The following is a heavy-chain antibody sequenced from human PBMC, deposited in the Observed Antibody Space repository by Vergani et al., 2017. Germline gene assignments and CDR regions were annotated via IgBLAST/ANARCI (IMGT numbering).Heavy chain of an antibody. V-gene: IGHV3-64D*06. CDR3: VKLSLYDFWSGTTFDY. CDR2: ISSNGGST. J-gene: IGHJ4*02. D-gene: IGHD3-3*01. CDR1: GFTFSSYA. Sequence: EVQLVESGGGLVQPGGSLRLSCSASGFTFSSYAMHWVRQAPGKGLEYVSAISSNGGSTYYADSVKGRFTISRDNSKNTLYLQMSSLRAEDTAVYYCVKLSLYDFWSGTTFDYWGQGTLVTVSS.